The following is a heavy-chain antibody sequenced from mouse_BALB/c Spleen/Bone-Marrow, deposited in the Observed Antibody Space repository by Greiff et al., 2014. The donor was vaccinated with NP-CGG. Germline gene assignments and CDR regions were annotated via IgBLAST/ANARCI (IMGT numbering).Heavy chain of an antibody. CDR1: GFTFSNYG. J-gene: IGHJ4*01. CDR3: ARRDGGPMDY. CDR2: ISSDGSYT. V-gene: IGHV5-6*02. D-gene: IGHD2-3*01. Sequence: EVKLVESGGDLVKPGGSLKLSCAASGFTFSNYGMSWVRQTPDKRLEWVATISSDGSYTYYPDSVKGRFTISRDNAKNTLYLQMSSLKSEDTAMYYCARRDGGPMDYWGQGTSVTVSS.